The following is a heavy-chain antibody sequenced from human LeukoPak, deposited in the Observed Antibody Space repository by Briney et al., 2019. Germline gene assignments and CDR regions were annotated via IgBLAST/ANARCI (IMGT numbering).Heavy chain of an antibody. D-gene: IGHD3-10*01. V-gene: IGHV3-21*01. J-gene: IGHJ6*04. Sequence: GGSLILSWAASGCTFSSYSMNWVRQAPGNGLEWVSSISSSSSYIYYADSVNGRFTISRDNAKNSLYLQMNSLRAEDTAVYCCARDFQVWFGEAYGMDVWGKGTTVTVSS. CDR1: GCTFSSYS. CDR2: ISSSSSYI. CDR3: ARDFQVWFGEAYGMDV.